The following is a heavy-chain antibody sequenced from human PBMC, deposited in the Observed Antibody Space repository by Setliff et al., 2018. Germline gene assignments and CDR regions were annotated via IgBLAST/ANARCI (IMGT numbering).Heavy chain of an antibody. CDR2: VNPDGSEK. J-gene: IGHJ4*02. Sequence: GESLKISCATSGFTFREYSLTWVRQAPGKGLEWVANVNPDGSEKYYVDSVKGRFIISRDNARNSLYLQLNNVRADDTAVYYCVRDPWPTGYYSSGSYYSDYWGQGTLVTVSS. D-gene: IGHD3-10*01. CDR3: VRDPWPTGYYSSGSYYSDY. CDR1: GFTFREYS. V-gene: IGHV3-7*03.